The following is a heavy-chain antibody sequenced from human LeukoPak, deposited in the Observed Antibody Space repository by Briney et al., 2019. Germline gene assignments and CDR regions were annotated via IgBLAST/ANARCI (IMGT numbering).Heavy chain of an antibody. CDR2: IYYSGTT. CDR3: ARRTGSDWSLDY. CDR1: GGSISRNSDH. J-gene: IGHJ4*02. V-gene: IGHV4-39*01. D-gene: IGHD6-19*01. Sequence: PSETLSLTCTVSGGSISRNSDHWGWIRQSPGKGLEWIGNIYYSGTTYYNPSLKSRVTISVDPSKNHFSLKLTSVTAADTAVYYCARRTGSDWSLDYWGQGTLVTVSS.